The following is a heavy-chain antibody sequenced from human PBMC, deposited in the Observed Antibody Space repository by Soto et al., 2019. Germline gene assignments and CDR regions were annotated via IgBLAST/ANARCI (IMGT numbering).Heavy chain of an antibody. V-gene: IGHV3-7*01. J-gene: IGHJ4*02. D-gene: IGHD6-19*01. CDR2: INQDGSEK. CDR1: GFVFRSYW. Sequence: GGSLRLSCAASGFVFRSYWMSWVRQSPGKGLEWVANINQDGSEKYYVDSVRGRFIISRDNAENSLYLQMNSLRAEDTALYYCARDGVAAGLYLDNWGQGTLVTVSS. CDR3: ARDGVAAGLYLDN.